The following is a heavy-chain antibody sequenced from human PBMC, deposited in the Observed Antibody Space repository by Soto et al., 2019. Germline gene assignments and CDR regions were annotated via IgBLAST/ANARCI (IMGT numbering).Heavy chain of an antibody. CDR1: GYTFTNYE. V-gene: IGHV1-8*01. CDR3: ARMAASGSLNWFDL. Sequence: GASVKVSCKASGYTFTNYEINWVRQATGQGLEWMGWMNPGSGNTGYAHKFQGRVTMTRNISISTAYMELSRLGSDDTAIYYCARMAASGSLNWFDLWGQGTLVTVSS. D-gene: IGHD3-10*01. J-gene: IGHJ5*02. CDR2: MNPGSGNT.